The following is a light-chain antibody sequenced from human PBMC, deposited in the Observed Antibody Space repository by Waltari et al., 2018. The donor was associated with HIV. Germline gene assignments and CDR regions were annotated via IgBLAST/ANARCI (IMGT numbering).Light chain of an antibody. CDR1: KLGDQY. J-gene: IGLJ1*01. CDR3: QAWDSSTLYV. V-gene: IGLV3-1*01. CDR2: QDS. Sequence: SYELTQPPSVSVSPGQTASITCSGDKLGDQYACWYQQKPGQSPVLVIYQDSKLPSGIPERFSGSNSGNTATLTISGAQAMDEADYYCQAWDSSTLYVFGTGTKVTVL.